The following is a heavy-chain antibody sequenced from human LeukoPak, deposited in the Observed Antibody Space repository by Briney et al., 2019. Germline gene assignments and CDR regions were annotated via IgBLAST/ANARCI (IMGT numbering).Heavy chain of an antibody. D-gene: IGHD2-15*01. Sequence: ASVKVSCKASGYTFTTYGISWVRQTPGQGLEWMGIINPSDGSTSYAQKFQGRVTMTRDMSTSTVYMELSSLRSEDTAMYYCARDWGYCSGGSCYRGAFDVWGRGTMVTVSS. V-gene: IGHV1-46*01. J-gene: IGHJ3*01. CDR1: GYTFTTYG. CDR2: INPSDGST. CDR3: ARDWGYCSGGSCYRGAFDV.